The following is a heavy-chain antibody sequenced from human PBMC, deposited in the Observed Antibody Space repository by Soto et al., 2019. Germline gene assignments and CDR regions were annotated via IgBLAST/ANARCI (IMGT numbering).Heavy chain of an antibody. J-gene: IGHJ6*03. V-gene: IGHV3-21*01. CDR3: SRDWDHMDV. CDR2: VSNGGSYT. Sequence: EVQLVESGGGLVKPGESLRLACAGSGFSFRSYSFNWVRQAPGKGLEWVSSVSNGGSYTYYADSVKGRFTISRDNAENSAFLQMNSLRAEETAVYYCSRDWDHMDVWGKGTTVTVS. CDR1: GFSFRSYS. D-gene: IGHD1-26*01.